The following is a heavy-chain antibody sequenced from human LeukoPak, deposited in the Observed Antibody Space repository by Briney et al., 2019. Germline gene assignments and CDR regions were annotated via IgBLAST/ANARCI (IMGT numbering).Heavy chain of an antibody. CDR1: GFTLSSYA. CDR2: ISVSGNT. CDR3: AKAPVTTCSGAYCYPFDY. J-gene: IGHJ4*02. D-gene: IGHD2-15*01. Sequence: GGSLRLSCAASGFTLSSYAMSWVRQGPGKGLEWVSAISVSGNTYHADSVKGRFTISRDNSKNTLYLQMNSLRAEDAAVYYCAKAPVTTCSGAYCYPFDYWGQGTLVTVSS. V-gene: IGHV3-23*01.